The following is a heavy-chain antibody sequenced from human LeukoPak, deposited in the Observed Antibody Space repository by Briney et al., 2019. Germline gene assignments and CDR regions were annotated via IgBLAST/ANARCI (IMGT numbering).Heavy chain of an antibody. J-gene: IGHJ6*04. D-gene: IGHD3-10*01. CDR3: ARDEGLGELDV. Sequence: GGSLRLSCAASGFTFSGYSMNWVRQAPGKGLEWVSFVSSSSRTIYYADSVKGRFTISRDNAKNSLFLQMNSLRAEDTAIYYCARDEGLGELDVWGKGTTVTVSS. CDR1: GFTFSGYS. CDR2: VSSSSRTI. V-gene: IGHV3-48*04.